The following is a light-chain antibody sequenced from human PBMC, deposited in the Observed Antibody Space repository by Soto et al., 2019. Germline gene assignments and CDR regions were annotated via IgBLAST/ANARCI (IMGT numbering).Light chain of an antibody. V-gene: IGLV2-23*01. J-gene: IGLJ1*01. CDR1: RSDVGNYNL. Sequence: QSVLTQPASVSGSPGQSITISCTGTRSDVGNYNLVSWYQQHPGKAPKLIIYEGTKRPSGLSNRFSGSKSGNTASLTISGLQAEDEADYYCCSYAGRNTPYVFGTGTQLTVL. CDR2: EGT. CDR3: CSYAGRNTPYV.